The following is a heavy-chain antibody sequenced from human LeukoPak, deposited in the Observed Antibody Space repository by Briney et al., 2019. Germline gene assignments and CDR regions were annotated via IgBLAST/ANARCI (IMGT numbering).Heavy chain of an antibody. CDR3: ARHKEGFMVRGIITKKERAYNWFDP. CDR1: GGSFSGYY. J-gene: IGHJ5*02. D-gene: IGHD3-10*01. V-gene: IGHV4-34*01. CDR2: INHSGRA. Sequence: ASETLSLTCAVYGGSFSGYYWSWIRQPPGKGLEWIGEINHSGRAKYNPSLKSRVTISLETSNNAFSLKVSSVTAADTAVYYCARHKEGFMVRGIITKKERAYNWFDPWGQGTLVTVSS.